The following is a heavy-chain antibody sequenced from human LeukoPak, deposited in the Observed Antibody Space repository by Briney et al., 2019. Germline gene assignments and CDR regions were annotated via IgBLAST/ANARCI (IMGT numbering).Heavy chain of an antibody. CDR3: ARVGVAAAATDFDY. CDR2: INSDGGST. D-gene: IGHD6-13*01. J-gene: IGHJ4*02. Sequence: GGSLRLSCAASGFTFSSYWMHWVRQAPGKGLVWVSRINSDGGSTSYADSVKGRFTISRDNAKNTLYLQMNSLRAEDTAVYYCARVGVAAAATDFDYWGQGTLVTVSS. V-gene: IGHV3-74*01. CDR1: GFTFSSYW.